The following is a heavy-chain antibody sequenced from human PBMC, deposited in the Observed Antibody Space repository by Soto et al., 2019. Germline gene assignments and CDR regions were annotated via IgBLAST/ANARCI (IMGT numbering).Heavy chain of an antibody. J-gene: IGHJ5*02. Sequence: QVQLVQSGAEVKKPGASVKVSCKASGYTFTGYYMNWVRQAPGQGLEWMGWINPNSGGTKYAQKFQGRVTMTRDTSISTAYMELSRLRSDDTAVYYCARGERFDPWGQGTLVTVSS. CDR3: ARGERFDP. V-gene: IGHV1-2*02. CDR1: GYTFTGYY. CDR2: INPNSGGT.